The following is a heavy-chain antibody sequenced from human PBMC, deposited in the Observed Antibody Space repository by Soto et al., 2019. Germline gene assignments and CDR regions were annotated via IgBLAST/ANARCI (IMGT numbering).Heavy chain of an antibody. CDR2: ISGSGGST. CDR1: GFTFSSYA. Sequence: GGSLRLSCAASGFTFSSYAMSWVRQAPGKGLEWVSAISGSGGSTYYADSVKGRFTISRDNSKNTLYLQMNSLRAEDTAVYYCAKETGTPLVDYYYYMDVWGKGTTVTVSS. J-gene: IGHJ6*03. V-gene: IGHV3-23*01. CDR3: AKETGTPLVDYYYYMDV. D-gene: IGHD1-1*01.